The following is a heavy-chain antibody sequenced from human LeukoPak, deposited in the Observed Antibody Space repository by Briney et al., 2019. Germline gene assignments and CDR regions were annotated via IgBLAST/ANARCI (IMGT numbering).Heavy chain of an antibody. Sequence: GGSLRLSCAASGFTVSSNYMSWVRQAPGKGLEWVSVIYSGGSTYYADSVKGRFTISRDNSKNTLYLQMNSLRAEDTAVYYCAKGRDSGSSYFDYWGQGTLVTVSS. D-gene: IGHD1-26*01. CDR3: AKGRDSGSSYFDY. CDR2: IYSGGST. CDR1: GFTVSSNY. V-gene: IGHV3-53*05. J-gene: IGHJ4*02.